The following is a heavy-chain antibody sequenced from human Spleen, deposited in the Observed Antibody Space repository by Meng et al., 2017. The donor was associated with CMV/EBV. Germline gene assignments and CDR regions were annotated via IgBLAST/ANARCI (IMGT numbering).Heavy chain of an antibody. CDR2: ISGSGGST. V-gene: IGHV3-23*01. J-gene: IGHJ4*02. CDR1: GFTFSSYA. CDR3: AKDPSIAADYYFDY. Sequence: GESLKISCAASGFTFSSYAMSWVRQAPGKGLEWVSTISGSGGSTYYADSVKGRFTISRDNPKNTLYVQMKSLRAEDTAVYYCAKDPSIAADYYFDYWGQGTLVTVSS. D-gene: IGHD6-13*01.